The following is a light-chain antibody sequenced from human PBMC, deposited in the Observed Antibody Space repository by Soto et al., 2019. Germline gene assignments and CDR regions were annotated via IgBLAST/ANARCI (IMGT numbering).Light chain of an antibody. CDR2: GAS. J-gene: IGKJ4*01. V-gene: IGKV3-20*01. Sequence: DIVLTQSPGTLPLSPGERATLSCRASQSVSSNYLAWYQQKPSQAPRLLIFGASISATGIPDRFSGGRSWTDFSLTISSLQPDEFVVYYCQLYVSTPPHTFGGGTKVEIK. CDR3: QLYVSTPPHT. CDR1: QSVSSNY.